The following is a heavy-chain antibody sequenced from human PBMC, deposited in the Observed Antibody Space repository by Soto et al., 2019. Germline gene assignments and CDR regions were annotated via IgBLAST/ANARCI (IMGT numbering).Heavy chain of an antibody. D-gene: IGHD3-10*01. J-gene: IGHJ4*02. CDR1: GGSISSGGYY. Sequence: QVQLQESGPGLVKPSQTLSLTCTVSGGSISSGGYYWSWIRQHPGKGLEWIGYIYYSGSTYYNPSLKSRVTISVDTAKNQFSLKLSAVTAADTAVYYCARSLVRGVSNFDYWGQGTLVTVSS. V-gene: IGHV4-31*03. CDR3: ARSLVRGVSNFDY. CDR2: IYYSGST.